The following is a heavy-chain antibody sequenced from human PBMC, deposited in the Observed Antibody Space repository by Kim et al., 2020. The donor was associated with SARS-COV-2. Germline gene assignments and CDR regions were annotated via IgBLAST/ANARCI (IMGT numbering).Heavy chain of an antibody. CDR3: ARAGYYDSSGHYFEFPFDL. CDR1: GFSVRNTY. D-gene: IGHD3-22*01. J-gene: IGHJ4*02. Sequence: GGSLRLSCAPSGFSVRNTYLSWVRQAPGKGLEWVSLIFSDGRTFYADSVKGRFTVSKDNSKDTLYLQMNSLGAEDTAVYFGARAGYYDSSGHYFEFPFDLWGQGTLVTVSS. V-gene: IGHV3-66*01. CDR2: IFSDGRT.